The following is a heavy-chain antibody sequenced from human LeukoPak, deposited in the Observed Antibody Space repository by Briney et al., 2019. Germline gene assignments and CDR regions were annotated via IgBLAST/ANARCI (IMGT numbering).Heavy chain of an antibody. Sequence: TGGSLSLSCEASQFTFSRFAMSWIRQAPGTGLEWVSTLSGSGTATYYADSVKGRFTTSRDNSKDTLYLQMDNLRADDTAVYYCAKHLGSHSFLFYYLDVWGTGTSVIVSS. V-gene: IGHV3-23*01. D-gene: IGHD2-21*01. CDR1: QFTFSRFA. J-gene: IGHJ6*03. CDR2: LSGSGTAT. CDR3: AKHLGSHSFLFYYLDV.